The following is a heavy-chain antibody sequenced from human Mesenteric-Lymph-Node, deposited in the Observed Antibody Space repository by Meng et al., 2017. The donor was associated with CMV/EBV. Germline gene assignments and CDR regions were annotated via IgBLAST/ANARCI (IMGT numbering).Heavy chain of an antibody. V-gene: IGHV3-74*01. J-gene: IGHJ5*02. CDR1: GFTFNTYW. D-gene: IGHD1-20*01. Sequence: GGSLRLSCAASGFTFNTYWMHWVRQAPGKGLVWVSRINGAGSGTYYADSVKGRLIISRDNAKNTLYLQMNSLRAEDTAVYYCVRGGDNWNRDYWFDPWGQGTLVTSPQ. CDR2: INGAGSGT. CDR3: VRGGDNWNRDYWFDP.